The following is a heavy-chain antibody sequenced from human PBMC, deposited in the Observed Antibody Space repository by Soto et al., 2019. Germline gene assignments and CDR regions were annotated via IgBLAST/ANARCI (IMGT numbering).Heavy chain of an antibody. CDR2: IKQDGSEK. CDR1: GFTFSSYW. CDR3: ARTINYDFWSGYYIPWFDP. Sequence: VGSLRLSCAASGFTFSSYWMSWVRQAPGKGLEWVANIKQDGSEKYYVDSVKGRFTISRDNAKNSLYLQMNSLRAEDTAVYYCARTINYDFWSGYYIPWFDPWGQGTLVTSPQ. J-gene: IGHJ5*02. D-gene: IGHD3-3*01. V-gene: IGHV3-7*01.